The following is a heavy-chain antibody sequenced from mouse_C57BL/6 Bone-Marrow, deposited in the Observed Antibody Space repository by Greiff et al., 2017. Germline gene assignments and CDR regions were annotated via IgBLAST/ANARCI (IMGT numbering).Heavy chain of an antibody. CDR1: GYTFTSYW. D-gene: IGHD1-1*02. J-gene: IGHJ2*01. Sequence: QVQLQQPVAELVKPGASVKLSCKASGYTFTSYWMHWVKQRPGQGLECLGMIHPNSGSTNYNEKFKNKATLTVDKSSSTAYMKLSSLTSEDSAVYYCARGGSLFDYWGQGTTLTVSS. CDR2: IHPNSGST. CDR3: ARGGSLFDY. V-gene: IGHV1-64*01.